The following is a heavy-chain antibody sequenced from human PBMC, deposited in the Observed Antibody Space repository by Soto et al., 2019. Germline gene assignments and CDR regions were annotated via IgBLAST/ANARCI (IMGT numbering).Heavy chain of an antibody. CDR1: GGTFSSYA. J-gene: IGHJ6*02. CDR3: AGPPELTRIYYYYGMDV. Sequence: QVQLVQSGAEVKKPGSSVKVSCKASGGTFSSYAISWVRQAPGQGIEWMGGIIPIFGTANYAQKFQGRVTITADESTSTAYMELSSLRSEDTAVYYCAGPPELTRIYYYYGMDVWGQGTSVTVFS. D-gene: IGHD1-7*01. V-gene: IGHV1-69*12. CDR2: IIPIFGTA.